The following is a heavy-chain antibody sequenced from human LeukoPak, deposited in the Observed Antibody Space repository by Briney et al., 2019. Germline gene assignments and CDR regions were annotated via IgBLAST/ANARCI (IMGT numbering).Heavy chain of an antibody. CDR2: IQTKSDGGTR. CDR1: GFSFTNAW. D-gene: IGHD3-16*01. V-gene: IGHV3-15*01. J-gene: IGHJ4*02. CDR3: TTSFTSFAY. Sequence: GGSLRLSCAAAGFSFTNAWMNWARQAPGKGLEWVGRIQTKSDGGTRDYAAPVKGRFTISRDDSKNTLYLQMNSLKTEDTAVYYCTTSFTSFAYWGQGTLVTVSS.